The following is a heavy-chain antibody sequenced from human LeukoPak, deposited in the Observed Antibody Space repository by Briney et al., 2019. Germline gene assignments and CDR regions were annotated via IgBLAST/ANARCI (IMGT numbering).Heavy chain of an antibody. CDR2: ISDDSYRT. Sequence: GGSLRLSCIASGFNFGGYYMGWIRQAPGKGLEWVSYISDDSYRTPYGDSVKGRFTISRDNAKNSLYLQMDNLRVEDTAVYYCARARGLGIGPHFDYWGQGTLVTVSS. CDR1: GFNFGGYY. J-gene: IGHJ4*02. V-gene: IGHV3-11*01. D-gene: IGHD5/OR15-5a*01. CDR3: ARARGLGIGPHFDY.